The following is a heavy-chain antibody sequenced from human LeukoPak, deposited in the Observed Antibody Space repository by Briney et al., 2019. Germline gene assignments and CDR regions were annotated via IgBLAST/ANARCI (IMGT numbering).Heavy chain of an antibody. CDR2: IIPIFGTA. CDR1: GRTFSSYA. V-gene: IGHV1-69*01. J-gene: IGHJ4*02. Sequence: SVKVSCKASGRTFSSYAISWVRQAPGQGLEWMGGIIPIFGTANYAQKFQGRVTITADESTSTAYMELSSLRSEDTAVYYCARVGHVYGSGSYFGYLGQGTLVNVSS. CDR3: ARVGHVYGSGSYFGY. D-gene: IGHD3-10*01.